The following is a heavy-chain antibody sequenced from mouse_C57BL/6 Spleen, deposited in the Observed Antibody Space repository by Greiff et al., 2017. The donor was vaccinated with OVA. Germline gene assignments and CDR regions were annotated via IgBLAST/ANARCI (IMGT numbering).Heavy chain of an antibody. CDR3: ARPWFLGAMDY. Sequence: EVHLVESGGGLVKPGGSLKLSCAASGFTFSDYGMHWVRQAPEKGLEWVAYISSGSSTIYYADTVKGRFTISRDNAKNTLFLQMTSLRSEDTAMYYCARPWFLGAMDYWGQGTSVTVSS. CDR1: GFTFSDYG. CDR2: ISSGSSTI. D-gene: IGHD1-1*02. V-gene: IGHV5-17*01. J-gene: IGHJ4*01.